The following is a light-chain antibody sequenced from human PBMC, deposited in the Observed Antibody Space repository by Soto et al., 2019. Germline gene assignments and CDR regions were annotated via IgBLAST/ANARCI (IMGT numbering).Light chain of an antibody. J-gene: IGKJ1*01. CDR3: QRYDSLRT. CDR1: QSVRSNF. Sequence: LMTQGQGTLSSSPGERATLXCWASQSVRSNFLAWYQQKPGQAPRLLIYGASNRATGIPDRFSGSGSGTDFTLTITRLEPEDFAMYYCQRYDSLRTFSQGTKVDIK. CDR2: GAS. V-gene: IGKV3-20*01.